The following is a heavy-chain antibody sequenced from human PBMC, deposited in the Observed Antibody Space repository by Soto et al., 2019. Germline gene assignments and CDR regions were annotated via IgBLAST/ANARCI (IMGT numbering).Heavy chain of an antibody. J-gene: IGHJ2*01. CDR3: ARAFAGFGAYWYFDL. Sequence: AETLSLTCTVSGGSITDYYWIWIRHPPGKALEWIGYGYHSVSIHYNPSLKTRVTISVDTSENQFSLRLSSVTAADTAVYYCARAFAGFGAYWYFDLWGRGTLVTVSS. D-gene: IGHD3-16*01. V-gene: IGHV4-59*01. CDR2: GYHSVSI. CDR1: GGSITDYY.